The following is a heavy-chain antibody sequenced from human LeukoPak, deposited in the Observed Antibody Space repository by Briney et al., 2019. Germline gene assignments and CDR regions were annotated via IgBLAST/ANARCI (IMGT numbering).Heavy chain of an antibody. Sequence: WGTLRLSCAASGFTFSSYGMSWVRQAPGKGLEWVSAISGSGGSTYYADSVKGRFTISRDNSKNTLYLQMNSLRAEDTAVYYCAKDLWMWYYDSSGYYFDYWGQGTLVTVSS. CDR2: ISGSGGST. D-gene: IGHD3-22*01. CDR1: GFTFSSYG. J-gene: IGHJ4*02. V-gene: IGHV3-23*01. CDR3: AKDLWMWYYDSSGYYFDY.